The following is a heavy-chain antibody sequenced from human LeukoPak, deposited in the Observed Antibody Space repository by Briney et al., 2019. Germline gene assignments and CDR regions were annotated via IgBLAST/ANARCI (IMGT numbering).Heavy chain of an antibody. CDR3: ARAGSGAFGELGLGP. CDR1: GYTFTNYY. Sequence: ASVKVSCKASGYTFTNYYMHWVRQAPGQGLEWMGIINPSGGSTSYAQKFQGRVTMTRDTSTSTVYMELSSLRSEDTAVYYCARAGSGAFGELGLGPWGQGTLVTVSS. J-gene: IGHJ5*02. D-gene: IGHD3-10*01. V-gene: IGHV1-46*01. CDR2: INPSGGST.